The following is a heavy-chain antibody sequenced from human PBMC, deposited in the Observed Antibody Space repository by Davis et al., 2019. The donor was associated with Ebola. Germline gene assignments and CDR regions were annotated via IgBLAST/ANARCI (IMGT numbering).Heavy chain of an antibody. D-gene: IGHD3-22*01. J-gene: IGHJ4*02. CDR3: ARDMRSSGYSPRGGSLDY. V-gene: IGHV1-46*01. Sequence: ASVKVSCKASGYTFTSYYMHWVRQAPGQGLEWMGIINPSGGSTSYAQKFQGRVTMTRDTSTSTVYMELSSLRSEDTAVYYCARDMRSSGYSPRGGSLDYWGQGTLVTVSS. CDR2: INPSGGST. CDR1: GYTFTSYY.